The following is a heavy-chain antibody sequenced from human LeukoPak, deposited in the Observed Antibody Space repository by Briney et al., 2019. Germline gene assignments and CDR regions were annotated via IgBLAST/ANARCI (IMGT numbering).Heavy chain of an antibody. V-gene: IGHV4-39*07. CDR1: GGSISSSSYY. J-gene: IGHJ5*02. Sequence: PSETLSLTCTVSGGSISSSSYYWGWIRQPPGKGLEWIGSIYYSGSTNYNPSLKSRVTISVDKSKNQFSLKLSSVTAADTAVYYCARLALPDVRGLYNWFDPWGQGTLVTVSS. CDR2: IYYSGST. D-gene: IGHD3-10*02. CDR3: ARLALPDVRGLYNWFDP.